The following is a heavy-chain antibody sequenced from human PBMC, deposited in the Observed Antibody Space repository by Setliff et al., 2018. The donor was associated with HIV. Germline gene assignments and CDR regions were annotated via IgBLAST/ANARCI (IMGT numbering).Heavy chain of an antibody. CDR1: GASISSDS. D-gene: IGHD3-16*01. CDR3: AKGGASSHWLGP. Sequence: PSETLSLTCTVSGASISSDSWSWIRQSPGKGLEWIGFILNREITNYNPSPQSRVSISMDTSKNQFSLKLHSVTAADTAIYHCAKGGASSHWLGPWGQGTLVTVSS. J-gene: IGHJ5*02. V-gene: IGHV4-59*01. CDR2: ILNREIT.